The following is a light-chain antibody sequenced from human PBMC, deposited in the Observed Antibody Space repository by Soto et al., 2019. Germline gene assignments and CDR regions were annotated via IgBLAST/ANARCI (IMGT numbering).Light chain of an antibody. CDR3: QTWGTGIAV. J-gene: IGLJ7*01. V-gene: IGLV4-69*01. CDR2: LNSDGSH. CDR1: SGHSSYA. Sequence: QPVLTQSPSASASLGASVKLTCTLSSGHSSYAIAWHQQQPEKGPRYLMKLNSDGSHSKGDGIPDRFSGSSSGAERYLTIPSLQSEDGADYYCQTWGTGIAVFGGGTQLTVL.